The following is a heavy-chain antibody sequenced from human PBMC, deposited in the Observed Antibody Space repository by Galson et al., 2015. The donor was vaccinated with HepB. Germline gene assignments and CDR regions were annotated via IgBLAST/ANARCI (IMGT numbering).Heavy chain of an antibody. D-gene: IGHD6-19*01. CDR2: ISYDGSNK. CDR1: GFTFSSYA. Sequence: SLRLSCAASGFTFSSYALHWVRQAPGKGLEWVAVISYDGSNKYYADSVKGRFTISRDNSKNTLYLQMNSLRAEDTAVYYCARAPTGYSSGWPLYYFDYWGQGTLVTVSS. V-gene: IGHV3-30*04. CDR3: ARAPTGYSSGWPLYYFDY. J-gene: IGHJ4*02.